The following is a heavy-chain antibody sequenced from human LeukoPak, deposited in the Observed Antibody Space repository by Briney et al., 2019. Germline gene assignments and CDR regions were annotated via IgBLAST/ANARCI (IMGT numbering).Heavy chain of an antibody. V-gene: IGHV3-30*02. CDR1: GFTFSSYG. CDR3: AKTATTFFDY. J-gene: IGHJ4*02. D-gene: IGHD5-12*01. Sequence: PGGSLRLSCAASGFTFSSYGMHWVRQAPGKGLEWVAFIRYDGSNKYYADSVEGRFTISRDNSKNTLYLQMNSLRAEDTAVYYCAKTATTFFDYWGQGTLVTVSS. CDR2: IRYDGSNK.